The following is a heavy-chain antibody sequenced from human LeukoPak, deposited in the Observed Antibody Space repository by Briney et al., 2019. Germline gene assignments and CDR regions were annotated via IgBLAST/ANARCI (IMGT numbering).Heavy chain of an antibody. CDR3: ARKKGEALRYFEQGNAFDI. V-gene: IGHV3-66*01. CDR1: GFTVSSNY. J-gene: IGHJ3*02. D-gene: IGHD3-9*01. Sequence: GGSLRLSCAASGFTVSSNYMSWVRQAPGKGLEWVSVIYSCGSTYYADSVKGRFTISRDNSKNTLYLQMNSLRAEDTAVYYCARKKGEALRYFEQGNAFDIWGQGTMVTVSS. CDR2: IYSCGST.